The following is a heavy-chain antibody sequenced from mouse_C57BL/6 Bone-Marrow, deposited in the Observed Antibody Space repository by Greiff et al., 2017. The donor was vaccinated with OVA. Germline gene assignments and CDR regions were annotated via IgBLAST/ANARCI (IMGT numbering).Heavy chain of an antibody. CDR3: AREGDYYGSCDY. J-gene: IGHJ2*01. V-gene: IGHV1-53*01. D-gene: IGHD1-1*01. CDR2: INPSNGGT. CDR1: GYTFTSYW. Sequence: VQLQQPGTELVKPGASVKLSCKASGYTFTSYWMPWVKQRPGQGLEWIGNINPSNGGTNYNEKFKSKATLTVDKSSSKAYMQLMSRTSEDSAVDYCAREGDYYGSCDYWGQGTMLTVSA.